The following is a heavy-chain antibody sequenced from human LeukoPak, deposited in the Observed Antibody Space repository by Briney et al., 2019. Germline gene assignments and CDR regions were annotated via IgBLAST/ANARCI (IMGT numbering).Heavy chain of an antibody. Sequence: AASVKVSCQATGYTFSSYYIHWVRQATVQGLEWRGWMNPNSGNTGYAQKFQGRVAMTRDTSMSTAYMELSSLRSEDTAVYYCARDLYNYGTNFDYWGQGTLVTVSS. D-gene: IGHD5-18*01. CDR2: MNPNSGNT. V-gene: IGHV1-8*02. J-gene: IGHJ4*02. CDR3: ARDLYNYGTNFDY. CDR1: GYTFSSYY.